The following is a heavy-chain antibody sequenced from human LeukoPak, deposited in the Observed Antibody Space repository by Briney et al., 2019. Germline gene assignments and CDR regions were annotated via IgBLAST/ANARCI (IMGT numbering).Heavy chain of an antibody. CDR3: ARDVFYGSGSPRLDY. V-gene: IGHV3-30*04. Sequence: GGSLRLSCAASGFTFSSYVMHWVRQAPGKGLEWVAIISYDGSNEYYADSVKGRFTISRDNAKNSLYLQMNSLRADDTAIYYCARDVFYGSGSPRLDYWGQGTLVTVSS. J-gene: IGHJ4*02. CDR2: ISYDGSNE. D-gene: IGHD3-10*01. CDR1: GFTFSSYV.